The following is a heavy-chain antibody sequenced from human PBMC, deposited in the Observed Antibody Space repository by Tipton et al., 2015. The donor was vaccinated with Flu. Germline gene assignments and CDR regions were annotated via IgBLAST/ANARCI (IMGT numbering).Heavy chain of an antibody. CDR2: IYHTGST. J-gene: IGHJ5*02. CDR1: GNSVSSPSYY. Sequence: GLVKPSETLSLTCAVSGNSVSSPSYYWSWIRQTPGKGLEWIGNIYHTGSTNYNPSLKSRVTISVDMSKNQFSLRVSSVTAADTAVYYCARRDYSNYVSDPKNWFDPWGQGTLVTVSS. CDR3: ARRDYSNYVSDPKNWFDP. D-gene: IGHD4-11*01. V-gene: IGHV4-61*01.